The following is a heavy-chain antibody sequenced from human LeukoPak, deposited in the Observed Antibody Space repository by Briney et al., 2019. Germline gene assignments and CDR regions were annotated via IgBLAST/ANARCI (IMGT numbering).Heavy chain of an antibody. Sequence: SETLSLTCTVSGGSTSGYYWNWIRQPPGKGLEWIGYIHYSGSTKYNPSLKSRVTISVDTSKNHSSLKLTSATAADTAAYYCARMYTSSSYFDSWGQGTLVTVSS. CDR2: IHYSGST. CDR3: ARMYTSSSYFDS. CDR1: GGSTSGYY. D-gene: IGHD6-6*01. J-gene: IGHJ4*02. V-gene: IGHV4-59*08.